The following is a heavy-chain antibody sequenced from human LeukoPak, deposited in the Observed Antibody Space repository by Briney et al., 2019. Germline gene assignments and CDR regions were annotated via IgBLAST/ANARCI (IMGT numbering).Heavy chain of an antibody. CDR1: GGSISSGGYS. CDR2: ISHSGST. Sequence: SQTLSLTCAVSGGSISSGGYSWGWIRQPPGKGLEWIGYISHSGSTYYNPSLKSRVSISLDRSKNQFSLNLTSVSGADTAVYFCARGRPANMAFDIWGQGTMVPVSS. J-gene: IGHJ3*02. V-gene: IGHV4-30-2*01. D-gene: IGHD6-25*01. CDR3: ARGRPANMAFDI.